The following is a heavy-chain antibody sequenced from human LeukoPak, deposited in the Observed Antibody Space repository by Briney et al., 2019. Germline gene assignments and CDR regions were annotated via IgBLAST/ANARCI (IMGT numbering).Heavy chain of an antibody. CDR2: ISSYNGNT. D-gene: IGHD6-19*01. J-gene: IGHJ4*02. CDR3: ARGARGYSSGYDPFDY. CDR1: GYTFTSYG. V-gene: IGHV1-18*01. Sequence: ASVKVSSKASGYTFTSYGINWVRQAPGQGLEWMGWISSYNGNTNYAQNLQGRVTVTTDTSTSTAYMELRSLRSDDTAVYYCARGARGYSSGYDPFDYWGQGTLVTVSS.